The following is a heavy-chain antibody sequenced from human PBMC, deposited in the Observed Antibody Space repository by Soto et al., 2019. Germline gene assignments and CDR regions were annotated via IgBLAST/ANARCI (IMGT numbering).Heavy chain of an antibody. Sequence: GGSLRLSCAASGFTFSSYGMHWVRQAPGKGLEWVAVISYDGSNKYYADSVKGRFTISRDNSKNTLYLQMNSLRAEDTAVYYCAKDSAGGPFMRDFDYWGQGTLVTVSS. CDR3: AKDSAGGPFMRDFDY. V-gene: IGHV3-30*18. D-gene: IGHD3-16*01. CDR2: ISYDGSNK. J-gene: IGHJ4*02. CDR1: GFTFSSYG.